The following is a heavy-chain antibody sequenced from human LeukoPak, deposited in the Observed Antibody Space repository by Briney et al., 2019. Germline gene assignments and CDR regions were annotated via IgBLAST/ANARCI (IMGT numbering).Heavy chain of an antibody. V-gene: IGHV1-18*01. D-gene: IGHD6-19*01. Sequence: ASVKVSCKASGYTLTSYGISWVRQAPGQGLEWMGGISAYNGNTNYAQKLQGRVTMTTDTSTSTAYMELRSLRSDDTAVYYCAREAQQGLVVYFDYWGQGTLVTVSS. CDR1: GYTLTSYG. CDR3: AREAQQGLVVYFDY. CDR2: ISAYNGNT. J-gene: IGHJ4*02.